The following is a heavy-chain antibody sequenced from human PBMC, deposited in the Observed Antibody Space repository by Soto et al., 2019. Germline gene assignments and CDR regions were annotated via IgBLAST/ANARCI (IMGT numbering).Heavy chain of an antibody. CDR3: ARRYGASFDY. Sequence: SETLSLTCTVSGGSISSGGYYWSWIRQHPGKGLEWIGYIYYSGSTYYNPSLKSRVTILGDTSKNQFSLKLSSVTAADTAVYYCARRYGASFDYWGQGTLVTVSS. J-gene: IGHJ4*02. D-gene: IGHD4-17*01. CDR2: IYYSGST. CDR1: GGSISSGGYY. V-gene: IGHV4-31*03.